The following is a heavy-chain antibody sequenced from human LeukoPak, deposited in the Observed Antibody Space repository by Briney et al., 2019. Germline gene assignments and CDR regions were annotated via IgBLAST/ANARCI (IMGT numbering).Heavy chain of an antibody. J-gene: IGHJ4*02. D-gene: IGHD5-12*01. CDR1: GFRFTGYG. CDR3: ARGGYSFDY. CDR2: LHPDGSER. Sequence: GGSLRLSCAASGFRFTGYGMTWVRQAPGKGLEWVARLHPDGSERNYVGSVEGRFTVSGDNAKSSLYLQMNSLRVEDTAAYYCARGGYSFDYLGQGTLVTVSS. V-gene: IGHV3-7*01.